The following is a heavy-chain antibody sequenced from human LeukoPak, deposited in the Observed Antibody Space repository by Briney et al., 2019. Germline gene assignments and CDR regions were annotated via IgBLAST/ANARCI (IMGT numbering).Heavy chain of an antibody. V-gene: IGHV4-34*01. CDR3: ARGFRRGYSYDYYGMDV. CDR1: GGSFSGYY. Sequence: SETLSLTCAVYGGSFSGYYWSWIRQPPGKGLEWIGESNHSGSTNYNPSLKSRVTISVDTSKNQFSLRLSSVTAADTAVYYCARGFRRGYSYDYYGMDVWGQGTTVTVSS. D-gene: IGHD5-18*01. J-gene: IGHJ6*02. CDR2: SNHSGST.